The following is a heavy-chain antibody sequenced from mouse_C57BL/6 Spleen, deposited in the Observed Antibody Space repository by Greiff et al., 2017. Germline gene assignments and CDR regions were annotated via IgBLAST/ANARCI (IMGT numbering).Heavy chain of an antibody. CDR2: IYPGDGDT. J-gene: IGHJ1*03. CDR3: ARSTTVVRYFDV. Sequence: QVQLQQSGPELVKPGASVKISCKASGYAFSSSWMNWVKQRPGKSLEWIGRIYPGDGDTNYNGKFKGKATLTADKSSSTAYMQLSSLTSEDSAVYFCARSTTVVRYFDVWGTGTTVTVSS. CDR1: GYAFSSSW. D-gene: IGHD1-1*01. V-gene: IGHV1-82*01.